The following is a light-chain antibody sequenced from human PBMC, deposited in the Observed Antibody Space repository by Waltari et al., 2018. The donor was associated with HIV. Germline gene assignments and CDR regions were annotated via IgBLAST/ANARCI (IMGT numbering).Light chain of an antibody. CDR3: HQYWSFPHS. Sequence: DIHMTQSPSPPSASVGDSVTITCRASQSLNSFLALYHQKPGKVPKPLIYKASTLDSGVPSRFSGSGAGAEFTLTISSLQPADFATYYCHQYWSFPHSLGKGTKLEIK. V-gene: IGKV1-5*03. J-gene: IGKJ2*03. CDR1: QSLNSF. CDR2: KAS.